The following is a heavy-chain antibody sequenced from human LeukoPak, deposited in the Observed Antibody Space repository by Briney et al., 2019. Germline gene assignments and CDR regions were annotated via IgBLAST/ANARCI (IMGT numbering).Heavy chain of an antibody. Sequence: GGSLRLSCAASGFTFSSYGMHWVRQAPGKGLEWVAVISNDGSNKYNADSVKGRFSISRDNPKNTLYLQMNSLRAEDTAVYYCAKETLTYDSSGAAHHSFDYWGQGTLVTVSS. J-gene: IGHJ4*02. V-gene: IGHV3-30*18. CDR3: AKETLTYDSSGAAHHSFDY. CDR1: GFTFSSYG. D-gene: IGHD3-22*01. CDR2: ISNDGSNK.